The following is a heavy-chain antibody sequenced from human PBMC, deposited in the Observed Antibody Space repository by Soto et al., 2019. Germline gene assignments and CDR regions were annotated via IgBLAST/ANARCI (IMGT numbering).Heavy chain of an antibody. D-gene: IGHD3-22*01. CDR3: AKDLSPYYYDNSGSLRTYYYYAMDV. V-gene: IGHV3-9*01. Sequence: ALLLSCTASGFTFDDYAMHWVRQAPGKGLEWVSGISCNSGTFGYADSVKGRFTISRDNAKNSLYLQMNSLREEDTALYYCAKDLSPYYYDNSGSLRTYYYYAMDVWGQGTKVTVYS. CDR1: GFTFDDYA. CDR2: ISCNSGTF. J-gene: IGHJ6*02.